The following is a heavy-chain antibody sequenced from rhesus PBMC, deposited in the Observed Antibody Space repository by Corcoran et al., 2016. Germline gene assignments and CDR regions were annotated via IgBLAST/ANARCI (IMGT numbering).Heavy chain of an antibody. CDR3: AKRDSSGWSFFDY. D-gene: IGHD6S26*01. Sequence: EVQLVQSGAEVKRPGESPRISCKTAGYSFTSSWISWVRQMTGKGVGWMGSLYPGDSDTRYSPSFQGQVTISADKSISTTYLQWSSLKASDTATYYCAKRDSSGWSFFDYWGQGVLVTVSS. CDR2: LYPGDSDT. V-gene: IGHV5S1*01. CDR1: GYSFTSSW. J-gene: IGHJ4*01.